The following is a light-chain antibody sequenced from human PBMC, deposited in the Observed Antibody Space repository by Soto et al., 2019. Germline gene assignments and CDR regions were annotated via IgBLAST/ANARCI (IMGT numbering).Light chain of an antibody. V-gene: IGLV2-14*01. Sequence: QSVLTQPASVSGSPGQSIAISCTGGTSDIGHYNSVAWYQQHPGKAPKLMIYEVTNRPSGVSNRFSGSKSGNTASLTISGLQAEDEADYYCCSYTDSSNYVFGTGTKLTVL. CDR3: CSYTDSSNYV. CDR2: EVT. J-gene: IGLJ1*01. CDR1: TSDIGHYNS.